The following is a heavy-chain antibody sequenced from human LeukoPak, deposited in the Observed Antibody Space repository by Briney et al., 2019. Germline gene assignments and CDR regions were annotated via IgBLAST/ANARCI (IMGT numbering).Heavy chain of an antibody. D-gene: IGHD3-22*01. J-gene: IGHJ3*02. CDR2: IRSKAYGGTT. CDR1: GFTFNNYG. CDR3: TRRYNYDSSGYYYVRDAFDI. Sequence: GGSLRLSCAASGFTFNNYGMHWVRQAPGKGLEWVGFIRSKAYGGTTKNAASVKGRFTISRDDSRSIAYLQMNSLKTEDTAVYYCTRRYNYDSSGYYYVRDAFDIWGQGTMVTVSS. V-gene: IGHV3-49*04.